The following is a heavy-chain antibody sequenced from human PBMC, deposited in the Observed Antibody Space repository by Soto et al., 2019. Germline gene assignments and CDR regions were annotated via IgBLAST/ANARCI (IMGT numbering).Heavy chain of an antibody. CDR1: GGSIISGGYY. Sequence: SETLSLTCTFSGGSIISGGYYWSWIRKHPGKGLEWIGYIYYSGSTYYNPSLKSRVTISVDTSKNQFSLKLSSVTAADTAVYYCARRGRGSVSGYYYYGMDVWGQGTKVTV. CDR2: IYYSGST. J-gene: IGHJ6*02. CDR3: ARRGRGSVSGYYYYGMDV. D-gene: IGHD2-15*01. V-gene: IGHV4-31*03.